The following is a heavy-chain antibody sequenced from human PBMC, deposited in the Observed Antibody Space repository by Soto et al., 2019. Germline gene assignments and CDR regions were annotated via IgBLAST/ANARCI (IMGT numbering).Heavy chain of an antibody. CDR1: GFTFSSYA. Sequence: EVQLLESGGGLVQPGGSLRLSCAASGFTFSSYAMSWVRQAPGKGLEWVSAISGSGGSTYYADSVKGRFTISRDNSKKALYLQMNSLRAEDTAVYYCAKPRMMTFGGVTDYWGQGTLVTVS. D-gene: IGHD3-16*01. V-gene: IGHV3-23*01. CDR3: AKPRMMTFGGVTDY. CDR2: ISGSGGST. J-gene: IGHJ4*02.